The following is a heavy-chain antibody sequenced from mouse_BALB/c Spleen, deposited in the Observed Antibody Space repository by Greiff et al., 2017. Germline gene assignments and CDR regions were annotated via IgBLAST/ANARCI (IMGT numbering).Heavy chain of an antibody. V-gene: IGHV14-3*02. CDR1: GFNIKDTY. J-gene: IGHJ2*01. CDR2: IDPANGNT. Sequence: EVQLQQSGAELVKPGASVKLSCTASGFNIKDTYMHWVKQRPEQGLEWIGRIDPANGNTKYDPKFQGKATITADTSSNTAYLQLSSLTSEDTAVYYCASSTTVALDYWGQGTTLTVSS. CDR3: ASSTTVALDY. D-gene: IGHD1-1*01.